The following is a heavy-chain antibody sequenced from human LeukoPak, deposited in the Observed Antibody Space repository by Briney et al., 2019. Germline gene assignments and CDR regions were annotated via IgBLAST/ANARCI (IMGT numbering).Heavy chain of an antibody. CDR2: TSSSGSTI. J-gene: IGHJ3*02. CDR1: GFPFSDYY. Sequence: PGGSLRLSCAASGFPFSDYYMSWIRQAPGKGLEWVSYTSSSGSTIYYADSVKGRFTISRDNAKRSLSLQMNSLRAEDTAVYYCARGYPGKSTRPSGSDIWGQGTMVTVSS. D-gene: IGHD3-10*01. CDR3: ARGYPGKSTRPSGSDI. V-gene: IGHV3-11*04.